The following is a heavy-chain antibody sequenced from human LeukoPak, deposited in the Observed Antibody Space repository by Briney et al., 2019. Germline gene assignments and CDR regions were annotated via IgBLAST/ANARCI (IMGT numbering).Heavy chain of an antibody. Sequence: PGGSLRLSCAASGFTVSNNYMRWVRQPPGKGLEWIGSIYYTGSTYYNPSLKSRVTLSLDTSNKRFSLKLNSVTAADTAVYYCARALGTGLVDYWGQGTLVTVSS. CDR2: IYYTGST. D-gene: IGHD2-8*02. J-gene: IGHJ4*02. CDR1: GFTVSNNYM. V-gene: IGHV4-39*07. CDR3: ARALGTGLVDY.